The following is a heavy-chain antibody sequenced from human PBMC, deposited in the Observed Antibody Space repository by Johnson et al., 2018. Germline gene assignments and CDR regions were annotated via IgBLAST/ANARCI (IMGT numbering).Heavy chain of an antibody. CDR2: MSYDGSNK. CDR1: GFTFSSSG. D-gene: IGHD3-22*01. V-gene: IGHV3-30*18. Sequence: QVQLVQSGGGVVQPGRSLRLSCAASGFTFSSSGLHWVRQAPGKGLEWVAVMSYDGSNKYYAESVQGRFTISRENSKNTLYLQMNSLRAEDTAVYYCAKPYYYDSSGYAFDIWGQGTMVTVSS. J-gene: IGHJ3*02. CDR3: AKPYYYDSSGYAFDI.